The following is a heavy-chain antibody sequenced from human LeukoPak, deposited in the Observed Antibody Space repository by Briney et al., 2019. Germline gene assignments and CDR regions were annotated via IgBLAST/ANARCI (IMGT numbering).Heavy chain of an antibody. V-gene: IGHV1-24*01. Sequence: ASVKVSCKVSGYTLTELSMHWVRQAPGKGLEWMGGFDPEDGETIYAQKFQGRVTMTEDTSTDTAYMELSSLRSEDTAVYYCARESGDCSSTSCYGVLSAFDYWGQGTLVTVSS. CDR3: ARESGDCSSTSCYGVLSAFDY. J-gene: IGHJ4*02. CDR2: FDPEDGET. CDR1: GYTLTELS. D-gene: IGHD2-2*01.